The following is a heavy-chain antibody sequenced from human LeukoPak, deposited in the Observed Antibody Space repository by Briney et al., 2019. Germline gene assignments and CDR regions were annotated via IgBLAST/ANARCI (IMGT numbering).Heavy chain of an antibody. J-gene: IGHJ4*02. D-gene: IGHD5-18*01. CDR3: ARAVDTAMVDFDY. Sequence: ASVKVSCKASGYTFTGCYMHWVRQAPGQGLEWMGWINPNSGGTNYAQKFQGRVTMTRDTSISTAYVELSRLRSDDTAVYYCARAVDTAMVDFDYWGQGTLVTVSS. CDR1: GYTFTGCY. CDR2: INPNSGGT. V-gene: IGHV1-2*02.